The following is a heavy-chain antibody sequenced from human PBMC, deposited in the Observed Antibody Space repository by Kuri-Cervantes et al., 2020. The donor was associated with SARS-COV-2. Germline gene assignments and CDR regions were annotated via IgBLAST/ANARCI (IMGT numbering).Heavy chain of an antibody. CDR3: ARPPEEGAVTTWGNDY. Sequence: SVKVSCKASGCTFSSYAISWVRQAPGQGLEWMGGIIPIFGTANYAQKFQGRVTITADESTSTAYMELCSLRSEDTAVYYCARPPEEGAVTTWGNDYWGQGTLVTVSS. V-gene: IGHV1-69*13. J-gene: IGHJ4*02. D-gene: IGHD4-17*01. CDR1: GCTFSSYA. CDR2: IIPIFGTA.